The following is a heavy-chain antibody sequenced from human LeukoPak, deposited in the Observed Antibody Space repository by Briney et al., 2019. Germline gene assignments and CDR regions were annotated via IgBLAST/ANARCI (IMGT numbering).Heavy chain of an antibody. CDR3: ARGGYSGSYTDFDY. V-gene: IGHV1-8*01. D-gene: IGHD1-26*01. J-gene: IGHJ4*02. CDR2: MTPNSTNT. CDR1: GYTFTSYD. Sequence: ASVKVSCKASGYTFTSYDINWVRQATGQGLEWLGWMTPNSTNTAYAQKFQGRVTMTRNTSISTAYMELSSLRSEDTAVYYCARGGYSGSYTDFDYWGQGTLVTVSS.